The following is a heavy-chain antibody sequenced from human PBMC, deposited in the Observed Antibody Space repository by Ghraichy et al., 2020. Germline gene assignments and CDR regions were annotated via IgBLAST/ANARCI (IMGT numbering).Heavy chain of an antibody. CDR3: ARSPWIQLWSQYYFDY. CDR1: GFTFSDYY. CDR2: ISSSGSTI. Sequence: GGSLRLSCAASGFTFSDYYMSWIRQAPGKGLEWVSYISSSGSTIYYADSVKGRFTISRDNAKNSLYLQMNSLRAEDTAVYYCARSPWIQLWSQYYFDYWGQGTLVTVSS. V-gene: IGHV3-11*01. D-gene: IGHD5-18*01. J-gene: IGHJ4*02.